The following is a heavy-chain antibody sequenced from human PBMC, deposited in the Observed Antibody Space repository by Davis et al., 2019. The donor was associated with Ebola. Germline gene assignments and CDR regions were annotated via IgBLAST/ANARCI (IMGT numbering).Heavy chain of an antibody. CDR2: IYYSGST. Sequence: MPSETLSLTCTVSGGSISRSYWSWIRQPPGKGLEWIGYIYYSGSTNYNPSLKSRVTISVDTSKNQFSLKLSSVTAADSAVYYCAREHDYDDYDVLFYYYGMDVWGRGTTVTVSS. CDR1: GGSISRSY. D-gene: IGHD4-17*01. J-gene: IGHJ6*04. V-gene: IGHV4-59*12. CDR3: AREHDYDDYDVLFYYYGMDV.